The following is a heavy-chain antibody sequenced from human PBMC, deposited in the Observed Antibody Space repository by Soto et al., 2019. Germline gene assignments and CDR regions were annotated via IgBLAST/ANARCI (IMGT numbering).Heavy chain of an antibody. V-gene: IGHV2-5*02. CDR3: VLRRAGAPWWAY. CDR2: IYWDDDK. D-gene: IGHD2-15*01. J-gene: IGHJ4*02. Sequence: QITLKESGPTLVKPTQTLTLTCTFPGFSLSTSGVGVGWIRQPPGKALAWLALIYWDDDKRYSPSLQSRLTITKDTSKNQVVLTMTNMDPVDTATYYCVLRRAGAPWWAYWGQGTLVTVSS. CDR1: GFSLSTSGVG.